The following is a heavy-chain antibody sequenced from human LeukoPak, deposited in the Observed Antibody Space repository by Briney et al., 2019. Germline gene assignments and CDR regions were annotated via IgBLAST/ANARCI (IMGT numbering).Heavy chain of an antibody. Sequence: ASVKVSCKASGYTFSNNGNSWVRQAPGQGLEWMGWISVYNSNTNSAQNLQGRVTMTTDTSTSTAYMELRSPRSDDTAVYYCARMGCSSASCYTLDYWGQGTLVTVSS. V-gene: IGHV1-18*01. CDR3: ARMGCSSASCYTLDY. CDR2: ISVYNSNT. D-gene: IGHD2-2*02. CDR1: GYTFSNNG. J-gene: IGHJ4*02.